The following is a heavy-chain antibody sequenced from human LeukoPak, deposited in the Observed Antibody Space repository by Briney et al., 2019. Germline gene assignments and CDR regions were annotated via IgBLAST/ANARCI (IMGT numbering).Heavy chain of an antibody. Sequence: GGSLRLSCAASGFTFSYYWMSWVRQAPGKGLEWVANIKQDGSDKYYVDSVKGRFTVSRGSAKNSLYLQMNSLSAEDTAMYYCTRDLTNWNDATFDIWGQGTMVTVSS. CDR2: IKQDGSDK. CDR1: GFTFSYYW. D-gene: IGHD1-1*01. CDR3: TRDLTNWNDATFDI. V-gene: IGHV3-7*01. J-gene: IGHJ3*02.